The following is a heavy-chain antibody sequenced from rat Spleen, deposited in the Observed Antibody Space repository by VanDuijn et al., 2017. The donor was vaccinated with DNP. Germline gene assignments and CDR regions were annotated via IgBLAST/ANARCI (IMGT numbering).Heavy chain of an antibody. V-gene: IGHV5-17*01. Sequence: EVQLVESGGGSVQPGRSLKLSCAASGFTFSDYAMAWVRQAPTKGLEWVAYISYDGGSTYYGDSVKGRFTISRDNAKSTLYLQMNSLRSEDMATYYCARPWELGFAYWGQGTLVTVSS. CDR3: ARPWELGFAY. D-gene: IGHD5-1*01. J-gene: IGHJ3*01. CDR1: GFTFSDYA. CDR2: ISYDGGST.